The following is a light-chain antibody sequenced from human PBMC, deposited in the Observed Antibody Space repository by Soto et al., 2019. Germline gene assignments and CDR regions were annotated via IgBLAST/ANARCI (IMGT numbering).Light chain of an antibody. J-gene: IGLJ1*01. CDR1: SSDVGVYDY. CDR3: DSFTSSRAYV. CDR2: EVS. Sequence: QSALTQPASVSGSPGQSITISCTGTSSDVGVYDYVSWYQQQSGKAPKLIIYEVSSRPSGVSNRFSGSKSGNTASLTISGLQADDEADYYCDSFTSSRAYVFGVGTKLTVL. V-gene: IGLV2-14*01.